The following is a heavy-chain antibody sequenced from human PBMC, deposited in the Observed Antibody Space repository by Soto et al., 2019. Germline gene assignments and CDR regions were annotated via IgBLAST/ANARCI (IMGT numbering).Heavy chain of an antibody. V-gene: IGHV1-58*01. Sequence: SCLATVVPLSNSTVPWSATPRGQRLEWMGWIVVGSGHPNLAQKFQDRVTLTRDMYTGTAYMELSSLRSEDTAVYYCAADGIAGCGDSDFWGQGTQVTVSS. J-gene: IGHJ4*02. CDR3: AADGIAGCGDSDF. D-gene: IGHD2-21*01. CDR2: IVVGSGHP. CDR1: VVPLSNST.